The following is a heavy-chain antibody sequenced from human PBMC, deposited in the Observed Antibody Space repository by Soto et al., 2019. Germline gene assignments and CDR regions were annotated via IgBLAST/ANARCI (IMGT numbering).Heavy chain of an antibody. D-gene: IGHD3-10*01. V-gene: IGHV4-59*08. Sequence: SETLSLTCTVSGGSISSYYWSWIRQPPGKGLKWIGYIYYSGSTNYNPSLKSRVTISVDTSKNQFSLKLSSVTAADTAVYYCARRTMVRGVPHAFDIRGQGTMVTVSS. CDR2: IYYSGST. CDR3: ARRTMVRGVPHAFDI. J-gene: IGHJ3*02. CDR1: GGSISSYY.